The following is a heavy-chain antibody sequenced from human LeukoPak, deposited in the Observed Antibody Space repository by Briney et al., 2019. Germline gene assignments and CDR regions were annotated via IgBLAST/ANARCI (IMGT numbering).Heavy chain of an antibody. J-gene: IGHJ5*02. Sequence: GGSLRLSCAASGFTFDDYAMRWVRQAPGKGLEWISGISWNSGSIGYADSVKGRFTISRDNAKNSLYLQMNSLRAEDTALYYCAKGGVVVPAALFDPWGQGTLVTVSS. CDR2: ISWNSGSI. D-gene: IGHD2-2*01. V-gene: IGHV3-9*01. CDR1: GFTFDDYA. CDR3: AKGGVVVPAALFDP.